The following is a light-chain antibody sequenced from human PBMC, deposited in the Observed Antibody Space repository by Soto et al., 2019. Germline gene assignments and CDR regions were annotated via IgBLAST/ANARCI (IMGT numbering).Light chain of an antibody. Sequence: QSALTQPASVSGSPGQSLNISCTGTSSDLGSYNLVSWYQQHPGKAPKLMIYAVSRRPSGVSTRFSGSKSGNTASLTISGLQTDDEAEYYCCSYAGSSTLIFGGGTKLTVL. CDR1: SSDLGSYNL. CDR2: AVS. V-gene: IGLV2-23*02. J-gene: IGLJ2*01. CDR3: CSYAGSSTLI.